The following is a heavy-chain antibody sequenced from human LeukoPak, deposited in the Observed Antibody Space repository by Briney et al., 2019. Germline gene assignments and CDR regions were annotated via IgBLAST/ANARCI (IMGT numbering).Heavy chain of an antibody. CDR1: GYTFTSYD. CDR3: ARTYSGSYYFDY. CDR2: VSPYNANT. D-gene: IGHD1-26*01. Sequence: ASVKVSCKASGYTFTSYDITWVRQAPGQGLEWMGWVSPYNANTNYAQKFQGRVTITTDESTSTAYMELSSLRSEDTAVYYCARTYSGSYYFDYWGQGTLVTVSS. V-gene: IGHV1-18*01. J-gene: IGHJ4*02.